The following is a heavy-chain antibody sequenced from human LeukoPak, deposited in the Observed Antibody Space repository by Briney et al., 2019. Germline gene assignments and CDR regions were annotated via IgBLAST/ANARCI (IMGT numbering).Heavy chain of an antibody. Sequence: GASVKVSCKASGYTFTSYYMHWVRQAPGQGLEWMGIINPSGGSTSYAQKFQGRVTMTRDTSTSTVYMELSSLRSEDTAVYYCAREKQQLETYYYYYYMDVWGKGTTVTISS. D-gene: IGHD6-13*01. CDR3: AREKQQLETYYYYYYMDV. CDR1: GYTFTSYY. V-gene: IGHV1-46*01. CDR2: INPSGGST. J-gene: IGHJ6*03.